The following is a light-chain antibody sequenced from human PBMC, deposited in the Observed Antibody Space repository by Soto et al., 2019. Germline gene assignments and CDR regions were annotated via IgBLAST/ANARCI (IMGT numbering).Light chain of an antibody. CDR1: SSNIGSNT. V-gene: IGLV1-44*01. CDR2: NNN. J-gene: IGLJ1*01. Sequence: QSVLTQPPSTSGTPGQRVTISCSGSSSNIGSNTVNWYQQLPGTAPKLLIYNNNQRPSGVPDRFSGSKSGTSASLAISGLQSEDEADYYRAAWDDSLNGNVFGTGTKVTV. CDR3: AAWDDSLNGNV.